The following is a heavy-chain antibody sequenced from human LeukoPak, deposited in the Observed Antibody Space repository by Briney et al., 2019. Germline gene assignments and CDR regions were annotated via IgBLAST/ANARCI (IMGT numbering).Heavy chain of an antibody. CDR1: GFTFSNAW. CDR3: VRYYYDSSGYYYGWFDP. Sequence: PGGSLRLSCAASGFTFSNAWMSWVRQAPGKGLEWVGRIKSKTDGGTTDYAAPVKGRFTISRDDSKNTLYLQMNSLKTEDTAVYYCVRYYYDSSGYYYGWFDPWGQGTLVIVSS. V-gene: IGHV3-15*01. CDR2: IKSKTDGGTT. J-gene: IGHJ5*02. D-gene: IGHD3-22*01.